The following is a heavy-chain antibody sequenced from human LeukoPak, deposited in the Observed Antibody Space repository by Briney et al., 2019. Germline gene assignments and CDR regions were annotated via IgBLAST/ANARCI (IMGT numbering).Heavy chain of an antibody. CDR1: GLTFSSYA. Sequence: GGSLRLSCAGSGLTFSSYAMSWVRQAPGKGLEWVSNISGSGGAGTYYADSVKGRSTVTRYNSRNTLYLPRNSLRAEDTAVYYCVKDRGGSPFYGMDVWGQGTTVTVSS. CDR2: ISGSGGAGT. D-gene: IGHD1-26*01. V-gene: IGHV3-23*01. CDR3: VKDRGGSPFYGMDV. J-gene: IGHJ6*02.